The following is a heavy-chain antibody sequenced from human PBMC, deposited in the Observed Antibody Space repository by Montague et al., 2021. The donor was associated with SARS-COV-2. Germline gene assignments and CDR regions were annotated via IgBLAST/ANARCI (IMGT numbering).Heavy chain of an antibody. CDR3: ARQGDQLLLEYWFDP. V-gene: IGHV4-39*01. D-gene: IGHD2-2*01. J-gene: IGHJ5*02. CDR1: GGSISSSSYY. CDR2: IYYSGST. Sequence: SETLSLTCTVSGGSISSSSYYWGWILQPPGKGLEWIGSIYYSGSTYYNPSLKSRVTISVDTSKNQFSLKLSSVTAADTAVYYCARQGDQLLLEYWFDPWGQGTLVTVSS.